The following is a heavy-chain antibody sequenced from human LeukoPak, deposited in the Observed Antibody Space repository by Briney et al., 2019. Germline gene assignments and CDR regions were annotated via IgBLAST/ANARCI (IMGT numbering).Heavy chain of an antibody. CDR2: ISYDGSNK. J-gene: IGHJ4*02. V-gene: IGHV3-30-3*01. CDR3: GSMELGYFPETPGDY. D-gene: IGHD1-7*01. CDR1: GFTFSSYA. Sequence: GGSLRLSCAASGFTFSSYAMHWVRQAPGKGLEWVGVISYDGSNKYYADSVKGRFIISSDNSKNTLYLQMNSLRAEDTAVYYWGSMELGYFPETPGDYWGQGTLVTVSS.